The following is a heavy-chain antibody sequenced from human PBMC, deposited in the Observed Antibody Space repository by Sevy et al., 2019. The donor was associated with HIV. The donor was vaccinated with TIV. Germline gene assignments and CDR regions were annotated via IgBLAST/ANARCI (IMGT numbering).Heavy chain of an antibody. V-gene: IGHV3-30-3*01. CDR1: GFAFRDSA. Sequence: GGSLRLSCEASGFAFRDSAIHWVRQSPGKGLEWVALISHGGSYEYYVDSVKGRFTVSSNRSKNILYLQMDSLRAEETAVYYCARMVSGGLRWELIKENAFDIWGQGTAVTVSS. CDR2: ISHGGSYE. D-gene: IGHD4-17*01. J-gene: IGHJ3*02. CDR3: ARMVSGGLRWELIKENAFDI.